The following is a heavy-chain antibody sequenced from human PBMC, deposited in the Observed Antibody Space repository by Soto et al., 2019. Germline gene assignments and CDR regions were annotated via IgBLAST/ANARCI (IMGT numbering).Heavy chain of an antibody. Sequence: SDTPSISCPFCRVCIYSDFDDWSWIRRHPGKGLEWIGYISYSGSTYYNPSLKSRVTMSVDTSKNQFSLKLTSVTAADTAVYYCARYRFRDTWSKFAYWGQGTLVTVSS. V-gene: IGHV4-31*03. CDR2: ISYSGST. D-gene: IGHD3-16*02. CDR3: ARYRFRDTWSKFAY. CDR1: RVCIYSDFDD. J-gene: IGHJ4*02.